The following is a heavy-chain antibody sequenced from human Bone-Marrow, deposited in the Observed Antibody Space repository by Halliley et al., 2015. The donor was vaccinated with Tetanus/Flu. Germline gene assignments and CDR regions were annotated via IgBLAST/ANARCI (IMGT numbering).Heavy chain of an antibody. CDR3: ARDTLMDPDGVSLDP. D-gene: IGHD2-2*03. V-gene: IGHV4-31*02. Sequence: LGPIFHSVSTRYNPSLRSRLTLSVDPSKTQFSLGLSSVTAADTAVYYCARDTLMDPDGVSLDPWGQGARVTVTP. J-gene: IGHJ5*02. CDR2: IFHSVST.